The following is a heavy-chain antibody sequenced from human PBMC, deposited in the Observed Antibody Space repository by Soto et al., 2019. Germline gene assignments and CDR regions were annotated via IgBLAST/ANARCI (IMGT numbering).Heavy chain of an antibody. CDR2: ISAYNGNT. J-gene: IGHJ4*02. V-gene: IGHV1-18*01. CDR3: AREVTFTEGYSGYDPFDY. Sequence: ASVKVSCEASGYTFTSYGISWVRQAPGQGLEWMGWISAYNGNTNYAQKLQGRVTMTTDTSTSTAYMELRSLRSDDTAVYYCAREVTFTEGYSGYDPFDYWGQGTLVTVSS. CDR1: GYTFTSYG. D-gene: IGHD5-12*01.